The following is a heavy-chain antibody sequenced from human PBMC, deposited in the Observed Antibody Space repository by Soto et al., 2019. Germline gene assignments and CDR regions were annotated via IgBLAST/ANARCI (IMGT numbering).Heavy chain of an antibody. J-gene: IGHJ6*02. CDR1: GYTFTSYS. CDR3: ARDHNFGFILYAMDV. D-gene: IGHD2-15*01. CDR2: INPSSGRT. V-gene: IGHV1-46*01. Sequence: ASVKVSCKASGYTFTSYSMHWVRQAPGQGLEWMGIINPSSGRTSYAQNFQGRVTMTSDTSTSIVYMEMSSLKSEDTAVYYCARDHNFGFILYAMDVWGQGTKGTVS.